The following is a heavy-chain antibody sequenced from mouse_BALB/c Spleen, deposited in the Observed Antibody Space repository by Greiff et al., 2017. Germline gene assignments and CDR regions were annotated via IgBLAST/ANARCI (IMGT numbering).Heavy chain of an antibody. CDR3: AGWGTTVVEDFDV. CDR1: GYTFTSYW. D-gene: IGHD1-1*01. V-gene: IGHV1-74*04. J-gene: IGHJ1*01. Sequence: QQPGAELVRPGASVKLSRKASGYTFTSYWMNWVKQRPEQGLEWIGRIDPYDSETHYNQKFKDKAILTVDKSSSTAYMKLSSLPSEDSAVYYCAGWGTTVVEDFDVWGEGTTVTVSS. CDR2: IDPYDSET.